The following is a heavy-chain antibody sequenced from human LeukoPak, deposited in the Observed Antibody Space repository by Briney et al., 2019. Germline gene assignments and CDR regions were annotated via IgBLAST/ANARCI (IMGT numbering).Heavy chain of an antibody. CDR3: ARASYYYDSSGYSYYFVY. J-gene: IGHJ4*02. Sequence: ASVKVSCRASAYTFTGYYMHWVRQAPGQGLEWMGRINPNSGGTNYAQKFQGRVTMTRDTSISTAYMELSRLRSDDTAVYYCARASYYYDSSGYSYYFVYWGQGTLVTVSS. D-gene: IGHD3-22*01. V-gene: IGHV1-2*06. CDR1: AYTFTGYY. CDR2: INPNSGGT.